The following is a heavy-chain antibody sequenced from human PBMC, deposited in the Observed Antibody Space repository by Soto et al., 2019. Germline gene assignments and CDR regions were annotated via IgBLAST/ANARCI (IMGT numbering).Heavy chain of an antibody. CDR3: VKDRGILTGYPFYYYYGMDV. Sequence: GGSLRLSCSASGFTFSSYAMHWVRQAPGKGLEYVSAISSNGGSTYYADSVKGRFTISRDNSKNTLYLQMSSLRAEDTAVYYCVKDRGILTGYPFYYYYGMDVWGQGTTVTVS. V-gene: IGHV3-64D*06. CDR2: ISSNGGST. J-gene: IGHJ6*02. CDR1: GFTFSSYA. D-gene: IGHD3-9*01.